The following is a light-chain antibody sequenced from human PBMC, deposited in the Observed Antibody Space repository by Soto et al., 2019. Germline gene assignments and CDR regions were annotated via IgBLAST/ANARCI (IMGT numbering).Light chain of an antibody. CDR1: QRLSSN. CDR2: GAS. CDR3: QQYINWPRT. Sequence: IVMTHSPATLSVSPGEIVTLSFRASQRLSSNLAWYQQRPGQAPRLLIYGASIRATDIPARFIGSGSGTEFTLTISSLQSEDFAVYYCQQYINWPRTFGQGTKVDIK. J-gene: IGKJ1*01. V-gene: IGKV3-15*01.